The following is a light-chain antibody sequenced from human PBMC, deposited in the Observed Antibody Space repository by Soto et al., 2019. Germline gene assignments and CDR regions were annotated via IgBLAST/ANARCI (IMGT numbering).Light chain of an antibody. CDR2: GPS. V-gene: IGKV3-20*01. CDR3: HQYGNSPRT. J-gene: IGKJ4*02. Sequence: EIVLTQSPGTLSLSPGEEATLSCRASQTVTTRYLAWHQQRPGQSARLVIYGPSNRATRIPDRFSGNGPGTVFSRTISGLEPEDGAVNYCHQYGNSPRTVGGGTKVETK. CDR1: QTVTTRY.